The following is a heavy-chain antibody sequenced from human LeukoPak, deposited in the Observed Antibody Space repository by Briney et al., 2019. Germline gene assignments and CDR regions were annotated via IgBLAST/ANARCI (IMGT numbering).Heavy chain of an antibody. CDR2: IYASGST. Sequence: SETLSLTCTVSGDSINDYSWNWIRQPAGKGLEWIGRIYASGSTNYNPSLKSRLTMSVDTSKNQFSLKLSSVTAADTAVYYCARGIAAAAGILDYWGQGTLVTVSS. D-gene: IGHD6-13*01. V-gene: IGHV4-4*07. CDR1: GDSINDYS. CDR3: ARGIAAAAGILDY. J-gene: IGHJ4*02.